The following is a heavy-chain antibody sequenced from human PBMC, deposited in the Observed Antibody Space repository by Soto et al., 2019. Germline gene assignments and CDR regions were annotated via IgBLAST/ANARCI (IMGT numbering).Heavy chain of an antibody. CDR1: GGSINSGDYY. Sequence: SETLSLTCTVSGGSINSGDYYWSWIRQPPGKGLEWIGYISYSGTTYYKPSLRSRITISLDTSKDQFSLRLASVTAADTAVYYCARTNYDYVWGSYRFDYWGQGTLVTISS. J-gene: IGHJ4*02. CDR2: ISYSGTT. V-gene: IGHV4-30-4*01. CDR3: ARTNYDYVWGSYRFDY. D-gene: IGHD3-16*02.